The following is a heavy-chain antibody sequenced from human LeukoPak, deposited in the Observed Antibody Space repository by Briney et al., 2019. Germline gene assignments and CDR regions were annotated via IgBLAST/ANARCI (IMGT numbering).Heavy chain of an antibody. Sequence: PSETLSLTCTVSGGSISSYYWSWIRQPPGKGLEWIGYIYYSGSTNYNPSLKSRVTISVDTSKNQFSLKLSSVTAADTAVYYCAMTSRDGYNSGAFDIWGQGTMVTVSS. V-gene: IGHV4-59*08. CDR3: AMTSRDGYNSGAFDI. D-gene: IGHD5-24*01. J-gene: IGHJ3*02. CDR2: IYYSGST. CDR1: GGSISSYY.